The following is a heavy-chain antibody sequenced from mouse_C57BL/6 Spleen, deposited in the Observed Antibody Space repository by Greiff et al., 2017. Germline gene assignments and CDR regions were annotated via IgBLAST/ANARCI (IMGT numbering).Heavy chain of an antibody. V-gene: IGHV14-4*01. Sequence: EVQRVESGAELVRPGASVKLSCTASGFNIKDDYMHWVKQRPEQGLEWIGWIDPENGDTEYASKFQGKATITADTSSNTAYLQLSSLTSEDTSVYYCTFYYSNIFDYWGQGTTLTVSS. CDR2: IDPENGDT. CDR1: GFNIKDDY. CDR3: TFYYSNIFDY. J-gene: IGHJ2*01. D-gene: IGHD2-5*01.